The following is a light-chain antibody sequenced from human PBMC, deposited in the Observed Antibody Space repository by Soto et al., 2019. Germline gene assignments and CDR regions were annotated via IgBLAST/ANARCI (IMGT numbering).Light chain of an antibody. V-gene: IGLV1-36*01. J-gene: IGLJ2*01. CDR3: AAWDDSLNGVV. CDR1: SSNIGNNA. Sequence: QPVLTQPPSVSEAPRQRVTISCSGSSSNIGNNAVNWYQQLPGKAPKLLIYYDDLLPSGVSGRFSGSKSGTSASLAISGLQSEDEADYYCAAWDDSLNGVVFGGGTQLTVL. CDR2: YDD.